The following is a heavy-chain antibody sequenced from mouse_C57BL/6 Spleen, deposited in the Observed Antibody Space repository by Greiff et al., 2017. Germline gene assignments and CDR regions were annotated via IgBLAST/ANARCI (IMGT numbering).Heavy chain of an antibody. J-gene: IGHJ2*01. V-gene: IGHV1-80*01. CDR1: GYAFSSSW. Sequence: QVQLQQSGAELVQPGVSVKVSCKASGYAFSSSWLNWVKQGPGMWPAWIGESYAGCGGSNCSGKVKGKATLTADKSSSTAYMQLSSLASEDSAVDFCARVSGRLHDLDDWGQGTTLRGAS. D-gene: IGHD1-1*01. CDR3: ARVSGRLHDLDD. CDR2: SYAGCGGS.